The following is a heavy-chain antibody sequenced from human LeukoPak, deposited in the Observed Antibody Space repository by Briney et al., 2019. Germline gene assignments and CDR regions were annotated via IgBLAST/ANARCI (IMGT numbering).Heavy chain of an antibody. D-gene: IGHD3-9*01. Sequence: PSETLSLTCAVYGGSFSGYYWSWIRQPPGKGLEWIGEINHSGSTNYNPSLKSRITISVDTSKNQFSLNLSSVTAADTAIYYCVRSLRFFDWLPPPDWFDPWGQGTLVTVSS. CDR2: INHSGST. J-gene: IGHJ5*02. CDR1: GGSFSGYY. CDR3: VRSLRFFDWLPPPDWFDP. V-gene: IGHV4-34*01.